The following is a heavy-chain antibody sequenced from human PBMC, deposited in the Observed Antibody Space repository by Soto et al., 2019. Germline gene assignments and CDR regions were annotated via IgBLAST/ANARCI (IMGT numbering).Heavy chain of an antibody. V-gene: IGHV3-23*01. CDR1: GFTFSSYA. CDR3: AKDLGTDDFWSAYYTYYYMEV. D-gene: IGHD3-3*01. Sequence: EVQLLESGGGLVQPGGSLRLSCAASGFTFSSYALNWVRQAPGKGLEWVSVISGSGDNTYYADSVKGRFTISRDSSKNTLYLQMNSLRAEDTAVYYCAKDLGTDDFWSAYYTYYYMEVWGKGTTVTVSS. CDR2: ISGSGDNT. J-gene: IGHJ6*03.